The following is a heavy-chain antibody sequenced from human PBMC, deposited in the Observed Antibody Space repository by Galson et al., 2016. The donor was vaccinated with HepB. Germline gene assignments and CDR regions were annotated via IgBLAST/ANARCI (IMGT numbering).Heavy chain of an antibody. CDR2: ISGSGGST. D-gene: IGHD3-10*01. J-gene: IGHJ4*02. Sequence: SLRLSCAASGLIFANYAMTWVRQAPGKGLEWVSTISGSGGSTYYADSVMGRFTVSRDNSKNTLFLEVNSLRAEDTAMYYCARNYFGSGSYHILYYFDYWGQGTLVTVSS. CDR1: GLIFANYA. CDR3: ARNYFGSGSYHILYYFDY. V-gene: IGHV3-23*01.